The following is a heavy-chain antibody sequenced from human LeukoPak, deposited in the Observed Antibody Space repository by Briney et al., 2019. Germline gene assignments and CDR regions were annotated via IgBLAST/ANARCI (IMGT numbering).Heavy chain of an antibody. J-gene: IGHJ4*02. Sequence: GGSLRLSCAASGFAFSLHSMDWVRQAPGKGLEWVSSISSGSSYIYYADSVKGRFTISRDNAKNSLYLQMNTLRAADTAVYYCTRDRYCGSSSCYAGDIDYWGQGTLVTVSS. CDR1: GFAFSLHS. D-gene: IGHD2-2*01. CDR3: TRDRYCGSSSCYAGDIDY. V-gene: IGHV3-21*01. CDR2: ISSGSSYI.